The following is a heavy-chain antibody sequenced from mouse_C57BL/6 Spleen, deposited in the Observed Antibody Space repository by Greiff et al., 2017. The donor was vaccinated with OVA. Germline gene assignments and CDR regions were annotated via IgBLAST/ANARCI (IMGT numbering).Heavy chain of an antibody. CDR2: IDPEDGET. Sequence: VQLQQSGAELVKPGASVKLSCTASGFNIKDYYMHWVKQRTEQGLEWIGKIDPEDGETKYDPKFQGKATITAANSSNTAYLQLSSLTSEDTAVYYCAREDSSGFAYWGQGTLVTVSA. CDR1: GFNIKDYY. J-gene: IGHJ3*01. CDR3: AREDSSGFAY. D-gene: IGHD3-2*02. V-gene: IGHV14-2*01.